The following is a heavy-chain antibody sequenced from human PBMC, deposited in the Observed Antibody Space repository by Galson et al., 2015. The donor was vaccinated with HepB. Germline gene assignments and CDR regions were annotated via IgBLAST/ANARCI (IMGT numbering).Heavy chain of an antibody. J-gene: IGHJ3*02. CDR1: GGSFSGYY. D-gene: IGHD6-19*01. CDR3: ARGRHSGWSREAASDI. Sequence: SETLSLTCAVYGGSFSGYYWSWIRQPPGKGLEWIGEINHSGSTNYNPSLKSRVTISVDPSKNQFSLKLSSVTAADTAVYYCARGRHSGWSREAASDIWGQGTMVTVSS. V-gene: IGHV4-34*01. CDR2: INHSGST.